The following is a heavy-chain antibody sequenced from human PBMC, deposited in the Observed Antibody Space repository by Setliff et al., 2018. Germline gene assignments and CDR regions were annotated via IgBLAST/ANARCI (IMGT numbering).Heavy chain of an antibody. D-gene: IGHD3-3*01. J-gene: IGHJ4*02. CDR2: IYYSGST. CDR1: GYSISSGYN. Sequence: LSLTCAVSGYSISSGYNWGWIRQPPGKGLEWIASIYYSGSTYYNPSLKSRVTISVDTSKNQFSLKLSSVTAADTAVYYCARRETYYNFWSGYYAYWGQGTLVTVSS. V-gene: IGHV4-38-2*01. CDR3: ARRETYYNFWSGYYAY.